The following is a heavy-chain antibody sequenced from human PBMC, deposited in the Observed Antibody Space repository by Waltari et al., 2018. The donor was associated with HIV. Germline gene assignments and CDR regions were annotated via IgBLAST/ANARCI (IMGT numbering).Heavy chain of an antibody. J-gene: IGHJ6*02. D-gene: IGHD5-12*01. Sequence: QVQLQESGPGLVKPSQTLSLTCTVSGGSISNGSYYWTWTRQPAGKGLEWIGRIYSSGNTNYNPSLKSRVTISVDTSKNQFSLKLSSVTAADTAVYYCARGRFEGYILYYYYGMDVWGQGTTVSVSS. CDR3: ARGRFEGYILYYYYGMDV. V-gene: IGHV4-61*02. CDR1: GGSISNGSYY. CDR2: IYSSGNT.